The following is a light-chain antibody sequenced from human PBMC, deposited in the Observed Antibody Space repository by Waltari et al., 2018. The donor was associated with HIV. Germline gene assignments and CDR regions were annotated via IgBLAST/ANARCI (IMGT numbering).Light chain of an antibody. CDR1: QGISSY. J-gene: IGKJ3*01. CDR2: TAS. CDR3: QRLNSYRFT. Sequence: VGDRVTITCRASQGISSYLAWYQQKPGKAPKLLIYTASILQSGVPSRFSGSGSGTEFTLTISSLQPEDFATYYCQRLNSYRFTFGPGTKVGIK. V-gene: IGKV1-9*01.